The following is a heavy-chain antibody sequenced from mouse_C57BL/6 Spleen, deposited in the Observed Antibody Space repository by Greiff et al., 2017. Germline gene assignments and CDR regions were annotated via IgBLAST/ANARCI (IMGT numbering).Heavy chain of an antibody. CDR3: ARWGYGSRFDY. Sequence: QVQLQQPGAELVKPGASVKLSCKASGYTFTSYWMHWVKQRPGQGLEWIGMIHPNSGSTNYNEKFKSKATLTVDKSSSTAYMQLSSLTSDDSAVYYCARWGYGSRFDYWGQGTTLTVSS. D-gene: IGHD1-1*01. CDR2: IHPNSGST. CDR1: GYTFTSYW. V-gene: IGHV1-64*01. J-gene: IGHJ2*01.